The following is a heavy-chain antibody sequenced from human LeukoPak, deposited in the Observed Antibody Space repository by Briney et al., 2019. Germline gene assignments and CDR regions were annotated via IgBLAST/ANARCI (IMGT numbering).Heavy chain of an antibody. CDR1: GFSFTSYA. Sequence: GGSLRLSCAASGFSFTSYAMSWVRQAQGKGLEWVANIKQDGSEKYYVDSVKGRFTISRDNAKNSLYLQMNSLRAEDTAVYYCARESWQWLVTWGQGTLVTVSS. J-gene: IGHJ5*02. D-gene: IGHD6-19*01. CDR3: ARESWQWLVT. CDR2: IKQDGSEK. V-gene: IGHV3-7*01.